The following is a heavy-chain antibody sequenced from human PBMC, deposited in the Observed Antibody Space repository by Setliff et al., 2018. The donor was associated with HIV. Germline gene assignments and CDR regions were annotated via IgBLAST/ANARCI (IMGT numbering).Heavy chain of an antibody. CDR3: ARGEQLVDNWFDP. CDR1: GTSINSHY. V-gene: IGHV4-59*11. Sequence: PSETLSLTCTVSGTSINSHYWSWIRQTPGKGLQWIGLIYYTGIPTYNPSLEGRITMSVDRSKNQFSLRLTSVTAADTAMYYCARGEQLVDNWFDPWGQGTLVTVSS. D-gene: IGHD6-13*01. J-gene: IGHJ5*02. CDR2: IYYTGIP.